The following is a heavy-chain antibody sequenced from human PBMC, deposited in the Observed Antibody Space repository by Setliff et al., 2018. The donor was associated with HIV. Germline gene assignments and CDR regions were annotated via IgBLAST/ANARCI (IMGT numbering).Heavy chain of an antibody. D-gene: IGHD2-15*01. V-gene: IGHV3-33*01. CDR2: IWYDGSKK. J-gene: IGHJ6*02. CDR1: GFTFSSYG. Sequence: GGSLRLSCVVSGFTFSSYGMHWVRQAPGKGLEWVAVIWYDGSKKYYAGTVQGRVNISRDNSKNTLYLQMNSLWAEDTAVYYCARDRHCSGGSCTSYYGMDVWGQGTTVTVSS. CDR3: ARDRHCSGGSCTSYYGMDV.